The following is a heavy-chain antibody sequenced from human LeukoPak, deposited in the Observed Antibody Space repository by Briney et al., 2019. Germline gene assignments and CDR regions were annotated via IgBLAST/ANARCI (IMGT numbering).Heavy chain of an antibody. J-gene: IGHJ4*02. CDR1: GFTFSSYE. CDR2: ISSSGSTI. Sequence: PGGSLRLSCAASGFTFSSYEMNWVRQAPGKGLEWVSYISSSGSTIYYADSVKGRFTISRDNAKNSLYLQMNSLRAEDTAVYYSARDPLYCSGGSCYSIGYYFDYWGQGTLVTVSS. V-gene: IGHV3-48*03. D-gene: IGHD2-15*01. CDR3: ARDPLYCSGGSCYSIGYYFDY.